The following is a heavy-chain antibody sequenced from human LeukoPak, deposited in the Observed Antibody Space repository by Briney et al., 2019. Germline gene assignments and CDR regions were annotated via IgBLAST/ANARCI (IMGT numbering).Heavy chain of an antibody. CDR3: AKAGGGYYDYYNMDV. J-gene: IGHJ6*03. D-gene: IGHD3-3*01. V-gene: IGHV3-30*18. CDR1: GFMFSSYG. Sequence: GGSLRLSCAASGFMFSSYGTHWVRQAPGKGLEWVAVISYDGSNEYHGDSVKGRFTISRDNSKNTVYLQMNSLRGEDTAVYYCAKAGGGYYDYYNMDVWGKGTTVTVSS. CDR2: ISYDGSNE.